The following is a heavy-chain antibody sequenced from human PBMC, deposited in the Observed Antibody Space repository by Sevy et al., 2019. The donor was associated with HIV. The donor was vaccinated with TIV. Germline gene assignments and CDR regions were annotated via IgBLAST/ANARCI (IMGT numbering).Heavy chain of an antibody. J-gene: IGHJ6*02. Sequence: GGSLRLSCAASGFTFSSYGMHWVRQAPGKGLEWVAVISYDGSNKDYADAVKGRFTISRDNSKNTLYLKMNSLRAEDTAVYYCAKDTGGDGTVTAPPYYYYGMDVWGQGTTVTVSS. D-gene: IGHD4-17*01. CDR1: GFTFSSYG. CDR3: AKDTGGDGTVTAPPYYYYGMDV. CDR2: ISYDGSNK. V-gene: IGHV3-30*18.